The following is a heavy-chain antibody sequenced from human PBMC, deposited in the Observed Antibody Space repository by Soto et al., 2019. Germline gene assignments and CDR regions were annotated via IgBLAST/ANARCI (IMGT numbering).Heavy chain of an antibody. V-gene: IGHV7-4-1*01. CDR1: GYTFTSYA. CDR2: INTNTGNP. CDR3: ARDTLYSSGWYDWPARDYYYYGMDV. Sequence: QVQLVQSGSELKKPGASVKVSCKASGYTFTSYAMNWVRQAPGQGLEWMGWINTNTGNPTYAQGFTGRFVFSLDTSVSTAYLQIRSLKAEDTAVYYCARDTLYSSGWYDWPARDYYYYGMDVWGQGTTVTVSS. J-gene: IGHJ6*02. D-gene: IGHD6-19*01.